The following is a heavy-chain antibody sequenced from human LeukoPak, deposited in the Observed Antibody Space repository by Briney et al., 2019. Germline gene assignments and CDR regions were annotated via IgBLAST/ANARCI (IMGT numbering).Heavy chain of an antibody. Sequence: ASVKVSCKASGYTFTSYAMNWVRQAPGQGLEWMGWINTNTGNPTYAQGFTGRFVFSLDTSVSTAYLQISSLKAEDTAVYYCARVEGQWLVSPYNYYYYMDVWGKGTTVTVSS. D-gene: IGHD6-19*01. J-gene: IGHJ6*03. V-gene: IGHV7-4-1*02. CDR1: GYTFTSYA. CDR3: ARVEGQWLVSPYNYYYYMDV. CDR2: INTNTGNP.